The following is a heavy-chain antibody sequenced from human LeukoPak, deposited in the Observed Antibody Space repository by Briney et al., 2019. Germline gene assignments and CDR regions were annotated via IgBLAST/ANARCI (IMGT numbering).Heavy chain of an antibody. J-gene: IGHJ4*02. Sequence: ASVKVSCKASGYTFTGYYMHWVRQATGQGLEWMGWMNPNSGNTGYAQKFQGRVTMTRNTSISTAYMELSSLRSEDTAVYYCARGFLRFNDYWGQGTLVTVSS. CDR2: MNPNSGNT. CDR3: ARGFLRFNDY. V-gene: IGHV1-8*02. D-gene: IGHD3-3*01. CDR1: GYTFTGYY.